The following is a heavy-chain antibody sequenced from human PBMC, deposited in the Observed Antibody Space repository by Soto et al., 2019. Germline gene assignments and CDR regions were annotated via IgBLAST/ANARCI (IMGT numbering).Heavy chain of an antibody. CDR1: GFTFNSYG. CDR3: ARGAGGYYYYLYV. V-gene: IGHV3-33*01. CDR2: VWYDGTNK. D-gene: IGHD3-16*01. Sequence: QVQLVESGGGVVQPGRSLRLSCAASGFTFNSYGMHWVRQAPGKGLEWVAVVWYDGTNKYHADSVKGRFTISRDNSKNTLYLQMNSLRADDTAMYYCARGAGGYYYYLYVWGKGTTVTVSS. J-gene: IGHJ6*03.